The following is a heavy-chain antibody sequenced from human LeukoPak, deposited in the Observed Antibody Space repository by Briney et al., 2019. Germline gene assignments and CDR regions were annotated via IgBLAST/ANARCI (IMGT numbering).Heavy chain of an antibody. CDR3: ARDGTYYYDSSGPPTNFDI. J-gene: IGHJ3*02. V-gene: IGHV4-61*02. CDR2: IYTSGST. CDR1: GGSISSGSYY. D-gene: IGHD3-22*01. Sequence: SETLSLTCTVSGGSISSGSYYWSWIRQPVGKGLEWIGRIYTSGSTNYTPSLKSRVTISVDTSKNQFSLKLSSVTAADTAVYYCARDGTYYYDSSGPPTNFDIWGQGTMVTVSS.